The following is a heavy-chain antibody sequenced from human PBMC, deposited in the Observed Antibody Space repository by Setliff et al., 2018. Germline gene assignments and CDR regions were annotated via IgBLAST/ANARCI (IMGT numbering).Heavy chain of an antibody. V-gene: IGHV4-59*11. D-gene: IGHD3-22*01. CDR1: GGSISSHY. J-gene: IGHJ1*01. CDR2: IYYSGST. Sequence: PSETLSLTCTVSGGSISSHYWSWIRQPPGKGLEWIGSIYYSGSTNYNPSLKSRVTISVDTSKNQFSLKLSSVTAADTAVYYCARDLGYYDIGSWGQGTLGTVS. CDR3: ARDLGYYDIGS.